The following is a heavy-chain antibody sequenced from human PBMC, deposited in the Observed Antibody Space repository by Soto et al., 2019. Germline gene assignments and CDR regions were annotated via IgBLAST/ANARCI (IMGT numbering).Heavy chain of an antibody. CDR1: GYTFTGYY. Sequence: ASVKVSCKASGYTFTGYYMHWVRQAPGQGLEWMGWINPNSGGTHYAQKFQGRVTMTSDTSITTAYMELSRVTSDDTAVYYCARALDTVVSDFDYWGPGTLVTVSS. CDR2: INPNSGGT. J-gene: IGHJ4*02. D-gene: IGHD5-12*01. V-gene: IGHV1-2*02. CDR3: ARALDTVVSDFDY.